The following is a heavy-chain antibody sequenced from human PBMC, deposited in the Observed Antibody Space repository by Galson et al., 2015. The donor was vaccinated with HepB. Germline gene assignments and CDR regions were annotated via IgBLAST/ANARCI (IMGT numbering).Heavy chain of an antibody. CDR1: GGSISSSTYY. Sequence: SETLSLTCTVSGGSISSSTYYWGWIRQPPGKGLEWIGSIYYSGTTYYNPSLKSRVTISVDTSKNQSSLKLNSVTAADTAVYYCARPYSSATSFDYWGQGTLVTVSS. CDR3: ARPYSSATSFDY. V-gene: IGHV4-39*01. J-gene: IGHJ4*02. CDR2: IYYSGTT. D-gene: IGHD3-22*01.